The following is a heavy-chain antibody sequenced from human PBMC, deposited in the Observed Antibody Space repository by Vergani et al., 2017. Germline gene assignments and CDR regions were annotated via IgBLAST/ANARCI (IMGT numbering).Heavy chain of an antibody. D-gene: IGHD6-19*01. J-gene: IGHJ4*02. V-gene: IGHV3-30*02. CDR1: GFSFGSYG. Sequence: QVQLVESGGGVVQPGGSLRLSCAASGFSFGSYGMHWVRVRQAPGKGLEWLAYLRYDGTTKQYADSVKGRFTISRDNSKNTLYLQMDSLRPEDTAMFYCVKDSGASIGLDDWGQGTQVTVSS. CDR2: LRYDGTTK. CDR3: VKDSGASIGLDD.